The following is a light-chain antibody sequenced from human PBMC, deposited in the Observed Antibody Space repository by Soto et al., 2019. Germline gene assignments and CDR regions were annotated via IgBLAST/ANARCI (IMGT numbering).Light chain of an antibody. J-gene: IGLJ1*01. CDR1: DIGDKR. Sequence: SYELTQAPSVSVAPGQTAWVTCGGDDIGDKRVHWYQQRPGQAPVLVVYNDRDRPSGIPERFSGSNSGNTATLTISRVEGGDEADYYCQVWDDNSDHHVFGTGTKVTVL. CDR2: NDR. CDR3: QVWDDNSDHHV. V-gene: IGLV3-21*02.